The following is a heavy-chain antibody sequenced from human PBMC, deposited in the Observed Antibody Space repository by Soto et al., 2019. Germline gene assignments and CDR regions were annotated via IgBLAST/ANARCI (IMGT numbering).Heavy chain of an antibody. CDR2: ISYDGSDK. V-gene: IGHV3-30*18. CDR1: GFTFSSYG. Sequence: SLRLSCAGSGFTFSSYGMHWVRQAPGKGLEWVAVISYDGSDKYYGDSVKGRFTISRDDSKNMLYLQMNSLRVEDTAIYYCAKTAGYDYVWGSSGLDPWGQGTLVTVSS. J-gene: IGHJ5*02. D-gene: IGHD3-16*01. CDR3: AKTAGYDYVWGSSGLDP.